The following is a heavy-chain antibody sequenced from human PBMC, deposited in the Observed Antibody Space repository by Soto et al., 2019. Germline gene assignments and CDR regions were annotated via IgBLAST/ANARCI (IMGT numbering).Heavy chain of an antibody. CDR3: ARGLAAASNWFDP. J-gene: IGHJ5*02. Sequence: GASVKVCCKASGYTFNSYYMYWVRQEHGQGLEWMGIINPSGGSTSYAQKFQGRVTMTRYTSTSTVYMELSSLRSGDTAVSYCARGLAAASNWFDPRGQGTLVTVSS. V-gene: IGHV1-46*02. CDR1: GYTFNSYY. D-gene: IGHD6-13*01. CDR2: INPSGGST.